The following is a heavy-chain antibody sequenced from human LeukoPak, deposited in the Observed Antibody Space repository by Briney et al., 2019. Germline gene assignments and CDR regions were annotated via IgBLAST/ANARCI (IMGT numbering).Heavy chain of an antibody. D-gene: IGHD3-9*01. CDR1: AFTFNTYW. J-gene: IGHJ4*02. CDR3: ARGGYFDWLLDY. Sequence: PGGSLRLSCAASAFTFNTYWMHWVRQVPGKGLEWVAFIRYDGSNKYYADSVKGRFTISRDNSKNTLYLQMNSLRAEDTAVYYCARGGYFDWLLDYWGQGTLVTVSS. CDR2: IRYDGSNK. V-gene: IGHV3-30*02.